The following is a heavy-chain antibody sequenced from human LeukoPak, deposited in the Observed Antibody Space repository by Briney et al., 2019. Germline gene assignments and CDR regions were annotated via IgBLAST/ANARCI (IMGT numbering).Heavy chain of an antibody. D-gene: IGHD4-17*01. V-gene: IGHV3-21*01. CDR3: ARGVGGDLAPYYFDY. CDR2: ISTSSSYI. J-gene: IGHJ4*02. Sequence: GGSLRLSCAASGFIFSSYSMNWVRQAPGKGLEWVSSISTSSSYINYADSVKGRFTISRDNAKNSLYLQMNSLRAEDTAVYYCARGVGGDLAPYYFDYWGQGTLVTVSS. CDR1: GFIFSSYS.